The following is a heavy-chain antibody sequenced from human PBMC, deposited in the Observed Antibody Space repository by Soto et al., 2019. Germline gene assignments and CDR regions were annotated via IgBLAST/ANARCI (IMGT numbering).Heavy chain of an antibody. D-gene: IGHD1-26*01. CDR3: ARDQATEGGNFDY. CDR2: IYYSGST. CDR1: GGSISSGGYY. Sequence: SETLSLTCTVSGGSISSGGYYWSWIRQHPGKGLEWIGYIYYSGSTYYNPSLKSRVTISVDTSKNQFSLKLSSVTAADTAVYYCARDQATEGGNFDYWGQGTLVTVSS. J-gene: IGHJ4*02. V-gene: IGHV4-31*03.